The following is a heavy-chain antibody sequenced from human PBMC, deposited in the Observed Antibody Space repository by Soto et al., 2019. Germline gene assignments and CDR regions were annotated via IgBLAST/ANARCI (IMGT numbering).Heavy chain of an antibody. D-gene: IGHD5-12*01. CDR1: GYTFTSYG. V-gene: IGHV1-18*01. J-gene: IGHJ4*02. Sequence: QVQLVQSGAEVKKPGASVKVSCKASGYTFTSYGISWVRQAPGQGLEWMGWISAYNGNTNYAQKLRGRVTMTTDTSTSTAYMELRSLRSDDTAVYYCALSKTDPWWLRSPCVYWGQGTLVTVSS. CDR3: ALSKTDPWWLRSPCVY. CDR2: ISAYNGNT.